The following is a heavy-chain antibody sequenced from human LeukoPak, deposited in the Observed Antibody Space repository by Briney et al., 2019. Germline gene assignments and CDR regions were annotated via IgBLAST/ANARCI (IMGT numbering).Heavy chain of an antibody. V-gene: IGHV3-7*01. CDR1: GFTFSNYW. J-gene: IGHJ1*01. Sequence: GGSLRLSFEGSGFTFSNYWMGWVRQAPGKGLQWVANIKTDGSEKYYVDSVKGRFTISRDNAKNSLYPQMNSLRAEDTAVYYCATYSSLNRREFQYWGQGTLLTVSS. CDR2: IKTDGSEK. CDR3: ATYSSLNRREFQY. D-gene: IGHD3-22*01.